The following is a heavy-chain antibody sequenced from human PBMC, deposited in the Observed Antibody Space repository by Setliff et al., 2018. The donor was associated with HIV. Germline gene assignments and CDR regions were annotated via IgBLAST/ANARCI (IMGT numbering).Heavy chain of an antibody. CDR1: GGSISSSHYY. D-gene: IGHD6-19*01. CDR3: ARSRESSGYYRDYYYYLDV. CDR2: VHYSGST. V-gene: IGHV4-39*01. J-gene: IGHJ6*03. Sequence: SETLSLTCTVPGGSISSSHYYWGWIRQPPGKGLEWIGSVHYSGSTYYNPSLKSRGTISADTSKNQFSLKLSSVTAADTAVYYCARSRESSGYYRDYYYYLDVWGKGTTVTVS.